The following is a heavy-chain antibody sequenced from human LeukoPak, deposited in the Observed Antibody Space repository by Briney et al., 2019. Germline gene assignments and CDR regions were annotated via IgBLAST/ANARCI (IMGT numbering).Heavy chain of an antibody. D-gene: IGHD2-2*01. CDR2: IIPIFGTA. J-gene: IGHJ4*02. CDR1: GGTFSSYA. CDR3: ATLKAGGYCSSTSCTPRGYFDY. Sequence: SVKVSCKASGGTFSSYAISWVRQAPGQGLEWMGGIIPIFGTANYAQKFQGRVTITADESTSTAYMELSSLRSEDTAVYYCATLKAGGYCSSTSCTPRGYFDYWGQGTLVTVSS. V-gene: IGHV1-69*13.